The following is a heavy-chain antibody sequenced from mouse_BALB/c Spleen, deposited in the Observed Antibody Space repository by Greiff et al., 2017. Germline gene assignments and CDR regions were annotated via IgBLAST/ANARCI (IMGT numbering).Heavy chain of an antibody. CDR3: AIWRYYGYEGFAY. J-gene: IGHJ3*01. CDR2: IDPSDSYT. CDR1: GYTFTSYW. V-gene: IGHV1-69*02. D-gene: IGHD1-2*01. Sequence: QVQLQQPGAELVKPGASVKLSCKASGYTFTSYWMHWVKQRPGQGLEWIGEIDPSDSYTNYNQKFKGKATLTVDKSSSTAYMQLSSLTSEDSAVYYCAIWRYYGYEGFAYWGQGTLVTVSA.